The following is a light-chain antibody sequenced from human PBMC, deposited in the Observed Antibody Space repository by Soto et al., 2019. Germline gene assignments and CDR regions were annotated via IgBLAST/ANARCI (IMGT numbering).Light chain of an antibody. CDR1: QSLLHSNGYNY. J-gene: IGKJ1*01. Sequence: IVMTQSQLSLPVTPGEPASISCRSSQSLLHSNGYNYLDWYLQKPGQSPQLLIYLGSNRASGVPDRFSGSGSGTDFTLKISRVEAEDVGVYYCMQALQTPWTFGQGTKVDI. CDR3: MQALQTPWT. CDR2: LGS. V-gene: IGKV2-28*01.